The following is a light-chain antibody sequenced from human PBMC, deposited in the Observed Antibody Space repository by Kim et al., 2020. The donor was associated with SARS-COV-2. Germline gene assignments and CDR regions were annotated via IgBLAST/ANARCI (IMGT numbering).Light chain of an antibody. CDR1: PSISSN. CDR3: QQYHNMQT. V-gene: IGKV3-15*01. Sequence: LSVSPGERATLSGRASPSISSNLAWYQQKPGQAPRLLIYGASTRATDIPVRFSGSGSGTEFTLTISSLQSEDFVVYYCQQYHNMQTFGQGTKLEI. J-gene: IGKJ2*01. CDR2: GAS.